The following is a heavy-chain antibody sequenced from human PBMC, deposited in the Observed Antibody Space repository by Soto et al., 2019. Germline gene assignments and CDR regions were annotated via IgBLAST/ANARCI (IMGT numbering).Heavy chain of an antibody. CDR1: GFTFSSYA. J-gene: IGHJ6*02. Sequence: GGSLRLSCAASGFTFSSYAMSWVRQAPGKGLEWVSAISGSGGSTYYADSVKGRFTISRDNSKNTLYLQMNSLRAEDTAVYYCAKKSGDSSGIYYYYGMDVWGRGTTVTVSS. CDR3: AKKSGDSSGIYYYYGMDV. V-gene: IGHV3-23*01. CDR2: ISGSGGST. D-gene: IGHD6-19*01.